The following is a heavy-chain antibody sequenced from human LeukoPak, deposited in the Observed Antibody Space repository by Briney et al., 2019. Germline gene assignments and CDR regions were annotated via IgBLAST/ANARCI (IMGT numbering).Heavy chain of an antibody. CDR2: IYYTGNT. CDR3: AREHYSGSYEGEFDY. V-gene: IGHV4-39*07. CDR1: GGSVSSSNFY. J-gene: IGHJ4*02. D-gene: IGHD3-10*01. Sequence: SETLSLTCTVSGGSVSSSNFYWAWIRQPPGKGLEWIGSIYYTGNTFYNPSLKSRGTLSIDTSKNQFSLKLSSVTAADTAVYYCAREHYSGSYEGEFDYWGQGTLVTVSS.